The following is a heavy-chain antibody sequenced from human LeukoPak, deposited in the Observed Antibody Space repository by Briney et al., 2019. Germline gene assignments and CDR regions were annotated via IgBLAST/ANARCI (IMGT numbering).Heavy chain of an antibody. V-gene: IGHV3-23*01. CDR2: ISDSGGRT. D-gene: IGHD6-19*01. Sequence: GGSLRLSCAVSGITLSNYGMSWVRQAPGKGLEWVAGISDSGGRTNYADSVKGRLTISRDNPKNTLYLQMNSLRAEDTAVYYCARIKGLAVAGTRWFDPWGQGTLVTVSS. CDR1: GITLSNYG. J-gene: IGHJ5*02. CDR3: ARIKGLAVAGTRWFDP.